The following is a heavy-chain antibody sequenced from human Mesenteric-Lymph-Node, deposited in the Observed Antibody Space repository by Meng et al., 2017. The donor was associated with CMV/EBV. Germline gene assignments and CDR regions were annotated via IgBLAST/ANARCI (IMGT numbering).Heavy chain of an antibody. CDR1: GFIFSRYG. Sequence: GESLKISCAASGFIFSRYGMHWVRQAPGKGLEWVAFIRYDGSTKYYADSVKGRFTISRDNSKSTLYLQMNSLRAGDTAVYFCAAGEGLYCSTITCSTSQWYFDYWGQGTMVTVSS. D-gene: IGHD2-2*01. CDR3: AAGEGLYCSTITCSTSQWYFDY. CDR2: IRYDGSTK. V-gene: IGHV3-30*02. J-gene: IGHJ4*02.